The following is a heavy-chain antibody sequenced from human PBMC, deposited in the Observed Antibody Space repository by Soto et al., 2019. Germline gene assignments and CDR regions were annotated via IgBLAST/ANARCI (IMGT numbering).Heavy chain of an antibody. CDR3: ARWPPVAGISGFDP. J-gene: IGHJ5*02. D-gene: IGHD6-19*01. V-gene: IGHV3-74*01. CDR1: GFTFSSYW. CDR2: INGDGSYI. Sequence: QPGGSLRVSCAASGFTFSSYWMHWVRQAPGKGLVWVARINGDGSYIDYADSVKGRFTISRDNAKSTLYLQMNSLRAEDTALYYCARWPPVAGISGFDPRGQGTLVTVSS.